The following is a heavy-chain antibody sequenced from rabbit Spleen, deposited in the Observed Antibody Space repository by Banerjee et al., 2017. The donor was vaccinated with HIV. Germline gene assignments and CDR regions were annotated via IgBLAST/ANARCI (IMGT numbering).Heavy chain of an antibody. CDR1: GFSFSSSYY. J-gene: IGHJ6*01. V-gene: IGHV1S40*01. D-gene: IGHD4-2*01. Sequence: QSLEESGGDLVKPEGSLTLTCKASGFSFSSSYYLCWVRQAPGKGLEWIGCIYAGSGGFTYYANWAKGRFSCSKTSSTTVTLQMTSLTAADTATYFCARDTASSFSSYGMDLWGPGPLVTVS. CDR2: IYAGSGGFT. CDR3: ARDTASSFSSYGMDL.